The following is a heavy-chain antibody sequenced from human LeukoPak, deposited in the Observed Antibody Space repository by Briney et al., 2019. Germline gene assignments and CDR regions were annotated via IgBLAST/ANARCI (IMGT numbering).Heavy chain of an antibody. CDR1: GFTFSNYG. Sequence: AGRSLRLSCAASGFTFSNYGIHWVRQAPGKGLEGVAVISYDGSNKYYAESVKGRFTISRDNSKNTLYLQMNSLRAEDTAVYYCAKGYGFDSSGSEHYFENWGQGILVTVSS. V-gene: IGHV3-30*18. D-gene: IGHD3-22*01. CDR3: AKGYGFDSSGSEHYFEN. CDR2: ISYDGSNK. J-gene: IGHJ4*02.